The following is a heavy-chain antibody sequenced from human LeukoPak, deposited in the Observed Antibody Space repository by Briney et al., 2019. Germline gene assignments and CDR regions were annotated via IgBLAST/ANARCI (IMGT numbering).Heavy chain of an antibody. Sequence: PGESLKISCKGSGYSFTSYWIGWVRQMPGKGLEWMGIIYPGDSDTRYSPSFQGQVTISVDKSISTAYLQWSSLKASDTAMYYCARQPPYSSGWYGADYWGQGTLVTVSS. V-gene: IGHV5-51*01. CDR2: IYPGDSDT. CDR3: ARQPPYSSGWYGADY. J-gene: IGHJ4*02. D-gene: IGHD6-19*01. CDR1: GYSFTSYW.